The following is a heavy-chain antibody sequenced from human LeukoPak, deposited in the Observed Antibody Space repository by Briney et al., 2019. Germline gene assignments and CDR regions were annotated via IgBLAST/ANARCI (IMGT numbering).Heavy chain of an antibody. V-gene: IGHV1-46*01. D-gene: IGHD6-19*01. CDR3: ARKGSVAGIDY. J-gene: IGHJ4*02. Sequence: ASVKVSCKASGYTFTSYYMHWVRQAPGQGLEWMGIINPSGGSTSYAQKFQGKVTMTRDTSTSTVYMELSSLRSEDTAVYYCARKGSVAGIDYWGQGTLVTVSS. CDR2: INPSGGST. CDR1: GYTFTSYY.